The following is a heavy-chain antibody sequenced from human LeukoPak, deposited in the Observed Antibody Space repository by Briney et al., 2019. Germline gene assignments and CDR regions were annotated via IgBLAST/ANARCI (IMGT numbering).Heavy chain of an antibody. CDR3: ARIPLGGYSYNN. D-gene: IGHD5-18*01. V-gene: IGHV1-18*01. CDR1: GYTFTNYG. Sequence: ASVKVSCKASGYTFTNYGISWVRQAPGQGLEWMGWISTYNGNTNSAQKLQGRVTMTRDMSTSTVYMELSSLRSEDTAVYYCARIPLGGYSYNNWGQGTLVTVSS. J-gene: IGHJ4*02. CDR2: ISTYNGNT.